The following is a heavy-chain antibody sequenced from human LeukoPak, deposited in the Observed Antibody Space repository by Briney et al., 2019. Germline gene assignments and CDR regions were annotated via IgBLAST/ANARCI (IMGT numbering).Heavy chain of an antibody. V-gene: IGHV3-20*04. Sequence: GGSLRLSCAASGFTCDDYGMSWVRQAPGKGREWVSGINWDGGSTGYADSVKGRFTISRDNAKNSLYLQMNSLRAEDTALYYCARDANIVVVVAADDAFDIWGQGTMVTVSS. CDR2: INWDGGST. D-gene: IGHD2-15*01. CDR1: GFTCDDYG. CDR3: ARDANIVVVVAADDAFDI. J-gene: IGHJ3*02.